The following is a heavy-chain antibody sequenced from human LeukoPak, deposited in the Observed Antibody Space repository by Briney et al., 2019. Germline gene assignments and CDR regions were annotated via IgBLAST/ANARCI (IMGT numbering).Heavy chain of an antibody. D-gene: IGHD4-17*01. CDR1: GGSISSSSYY. J-gene: IGHJ4*02. V-gene: IGHV4-39*01. CDR2: IYFSGST. Sequence: SETLSLTCTVSGGSISSSSYYWGWIRQPPGKGLGWIGSIYFSGSTYYNPSLKSRVTISVDTSKNQFSLKLSSVTAADTAVYYCARHGRGSGDYGGLGYWGQGTLVTVSS. CDR3: ARHGRGSGDYGGLGY.